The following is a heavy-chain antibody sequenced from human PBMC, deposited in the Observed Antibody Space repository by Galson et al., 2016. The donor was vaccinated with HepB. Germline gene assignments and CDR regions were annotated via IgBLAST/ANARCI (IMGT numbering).Heavy chain of an antibody. V-gene: IGHV3-30-3*01. Sequence: SLRLSCAASGFTFSSNAMHWVRRAPGKGLEWVAVISYDGSNKYYADSVKGRFTISRDNSKNALYLQMNSLRAEDTAVYYCAREGDPRGDAFDIWGQGTMVTVSS. CDR1: GFTFSSNA. D-gene: IGHD2-21*02. J-gene: IGHJ3*02. CDR3: AREGDPRGDAFDI. CDR2: ISYDGSNK.